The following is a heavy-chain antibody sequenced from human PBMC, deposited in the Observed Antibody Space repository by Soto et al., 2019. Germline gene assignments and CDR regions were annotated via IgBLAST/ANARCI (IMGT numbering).Heavy chain of an antibody. V-gene: IGHV3-48*03. Sequence: GSLRLACAAPGFTGGSYEMNWVRQAPGKGLEWVSYSSGSTIYYADSVKGRFTISRDNAKNSLYLQMNSLRAEDTAVYYCARTGGSGVSYYFFALDVWGQGTTVTVSS. D-gene: IGHD3-10*01. J-gene: IGHJ6*02. CDR2: SSGSTI. CDR1: GFTGGSYE. CDR3: ARTGGSGVSYYFFALDV.